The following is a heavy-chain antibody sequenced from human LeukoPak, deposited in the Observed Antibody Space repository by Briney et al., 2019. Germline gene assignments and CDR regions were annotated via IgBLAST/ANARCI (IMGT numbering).Heavy chain of an antibody. Sequence: PSEILSLTCAVYGGSFSGYYWSWIRQPPGKGLEWIAYISYSGTTNYNPSLKSRVPISVDSSKNQFSLGLNSVTAADTAVYYCARYRNSGSWTGYWFDTWGQGVLVTVSS. CDR1: GGSFSGYY. J-gene: IGHJ5*02. D-gene: IGHD1-26*01. CDR3: ARYRNSGSWTGYWFDT. V-gene: IGHV4-34*11. CDR2: ISYSGTT.